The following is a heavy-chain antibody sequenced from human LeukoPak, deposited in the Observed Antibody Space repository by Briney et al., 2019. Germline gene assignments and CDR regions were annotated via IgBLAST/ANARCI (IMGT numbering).Heavy chain of an antibody. Sequence: PSETLSLTCAVYGGSFSGYYWSWIRQPPGKGLEWIGKINHSGSTNYNPSLKSRVTISVDTSKNQFSLKLSSVTAADTAVYYCARAKTYYDILRPFDYWGQGTLVTVSS. CDR1: GGSFSGYY. CDR2: INHSGST. V-gene: IGHV4-34*01. J-gene: IGHJ4*02. D-gene: IGHD3-9*01. CDR3: ARAKTYYDILRPFDY.